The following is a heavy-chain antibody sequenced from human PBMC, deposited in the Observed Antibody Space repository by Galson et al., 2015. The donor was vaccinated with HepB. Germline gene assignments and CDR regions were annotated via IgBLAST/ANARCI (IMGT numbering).Heavy chain of an antibody. V-gene: IGHV5-51*01. J-gene: IGHJ6*02. Sequence: QSGAVVKKPGESLKISCKGSGYSFTSYWIGWVRQMPGKGLEWMGIIYPGDSDTRYSPSFQGQVAISADKSISTAYLQWSSLKASDTAMYYCARIMAARRPTTTTAILYYYYYGMDVWGQGTTVTVSS. CDR2: IYPGDSDT. CDR3: ARIMAARRPTTTTAILYYYYYGMDV. D-gene: IGHD6-6*01. CDR1: GYSFTSYW.